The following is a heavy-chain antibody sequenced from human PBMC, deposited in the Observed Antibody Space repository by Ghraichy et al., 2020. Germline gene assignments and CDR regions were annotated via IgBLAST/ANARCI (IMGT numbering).Heavy chain of an antibody. Sequence: SGPTLVKPTQTLTLTCTFSGFSLSTSGMCVNWIRQPPGKALEWLALIDWEDDKFYSASLKTRLTISKDTSKNQVVLRMTNMDAVDTATYYCARSLRRGYGLDVWGQGTTVTVSS. CDR2: IDWEDDK. J-gene: IGHJ6*02. CDR1: GFSLSTSGMC. V-gene: IGHV2-70*13. CDR3: ARSLRRGYGLDV.